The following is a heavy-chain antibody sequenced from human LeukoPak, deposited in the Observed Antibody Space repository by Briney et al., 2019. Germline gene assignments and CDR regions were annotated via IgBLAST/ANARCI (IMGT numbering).Heavy chain of an antibody. CDR2: INPNSGGT. CDR1: GYTFTGYY. J-gene: IGHJ4*02. D-gene: IGHD3-10*01. Sequence: ASVKVSCKASGYTFTGYYMHWVRQAPGQGLEWMGWINPNSGGTNYAQKFQGRVTMTRDTSISTAYMELNSLRPEDTALYYCAKLGVRSSAGEDYWGQGTLVTVSS. V-gene: IGHV1-2*02. CDR3: AKLGVRSSAGEDY.